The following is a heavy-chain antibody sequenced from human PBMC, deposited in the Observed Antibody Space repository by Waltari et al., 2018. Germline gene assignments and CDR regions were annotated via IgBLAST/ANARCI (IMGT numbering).Heavy chain of an antibody. Sequence: EVQLVQSGAEVKKPGESLKISCTGSGYSFTSYWIGWVPQLPGKGLEWMGVIYPGDSDTRYSPSFQGQVTISADKSISTAYLQWSSLKASDTAMYYCARHFLGSSTSSWFDPWGQGTLVTVSS. CDR2: IYPGDSDT. V-gene: IGHV5-51*01. J-gene: IGHJ5*02. CDR3: ARHFLGSSTSSWFDP. D-gene: IGHD2-2*01. CDR1: GYSFTSYW.